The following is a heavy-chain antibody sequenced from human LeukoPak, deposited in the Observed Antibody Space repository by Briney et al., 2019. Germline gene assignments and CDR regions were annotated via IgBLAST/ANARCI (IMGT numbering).Heavy chain of an antibody. CDR3: ARGYCGGDCYSEDYGMDV. CDR1: GGSISSYY. V-gene: IGHV4-59*01. D-gene: IGHD2-21*02. J-gene: IGHJ6*02. CDR2: IYYSGST. Sequence: SETLSLTCTVSGGSISSYYWSWIRQPAGKGLEWIGYIYYSGSTNYNPSLKSRVTISVDTSKNQFSLKLSSVTAADTAVYYCARGYCGGDCYSEDYGMDVWGQGTTVTVSS.